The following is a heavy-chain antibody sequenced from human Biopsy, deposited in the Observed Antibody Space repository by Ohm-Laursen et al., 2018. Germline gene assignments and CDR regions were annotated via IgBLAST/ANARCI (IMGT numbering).Heavy chain of an antibody. V-gene: IGHV4-4*07. Sequence: SDTLSLTCSVSGGPTNDYFWSWIRQPAGETLEWIGRIYSSGGSSYNPSLKSRISMSMDTSNDQFSLTLTSVTAADTAVYDCARTPGKAVAGRFLDLWGRGTLVTVSS. CDR1: GGPTNDYF. CDR3: ARTPGKAVAGRFLDL. D-gene: IGHD6-19*01. CDR2: IYSSGGS. J-gene: IGHJ2*01.